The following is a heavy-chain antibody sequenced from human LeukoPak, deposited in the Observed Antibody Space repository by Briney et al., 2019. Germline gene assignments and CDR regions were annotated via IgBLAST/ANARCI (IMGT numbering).Heavy chain of an antibody. J-gene: IGHJ4*02. CDR1: GGSFSGYY. Sequence: PSETLSLTCAVYGGSFSGYYWSWIRHPPGKGLEWIGEINHSGSTNYNPSLKSRVTISVDTSKNQFSLKLSSVTAADTAVYYCAIGGVFDYWGQGTLVTVSS. CDR2: INHSGST. CDR3: AIGGVFDY. D-gene: IGHD3-16*01. V-gene: IGHV4-34*01.